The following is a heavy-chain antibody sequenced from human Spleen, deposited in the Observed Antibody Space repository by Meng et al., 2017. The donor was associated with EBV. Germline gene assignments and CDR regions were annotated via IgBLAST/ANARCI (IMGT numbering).Heavy chain of an antibody. CDR3: TRLGGGFDFWI. D-gene: IGHD3-3*01. CDR2: IYHSGTT. CDR1: GGSISDNYW. V-gene: IGHV4-4*02. Sequence: QGQFQEAGAGLVKPSGTLSLICAVSGGSISDNYWWSWVRQVPGKGLEWIGEIYHSGTTSTNPSLRSRITLSLDKSKNEFSLQLNSVTAADTAIYFCTRLGGGFDFWIWGHGTLVTVSS. J-gene: IGHJ4*01.